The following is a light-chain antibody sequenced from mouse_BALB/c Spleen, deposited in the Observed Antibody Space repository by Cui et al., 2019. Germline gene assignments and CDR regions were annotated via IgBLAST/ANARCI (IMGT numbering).Light chain of an antibody. J-gene: IGKJ2*01. CDR3: HQYHRSTMST. Sequence: QIVLTQSPANMFASPGERLTMTCTASSSVSSSYMHWHRQKPGSSPTLWTYSTSTLDSGVPARFSGSGCGTSYSLTISSMKAEDADTYYYHQYHRSTMSTFGGGTKLEIK. CDR2: STS. CDR1: SSVSSSY. V-gene: IGKV4-74*01.